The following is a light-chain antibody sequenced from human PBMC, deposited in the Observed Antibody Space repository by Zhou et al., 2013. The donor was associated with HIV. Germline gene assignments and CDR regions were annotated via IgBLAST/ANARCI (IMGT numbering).Light chain of an antibody. J-gene: IGKJ5*01. CDR2: AAY. CDR3: QQSYVTPNT. Sequence: DIQMTQSPSSLSASVGDRVTITCRASQTISTYLNWYQQKPGKAPNLLIYAAYSLQTGVPSRFSGSGSGTDFTLTISSLQPEDFATYYCQQSYVTPNTFGQGTRLDIE. CDR1: QTISTY. V-gene: IGKV1-39*01.